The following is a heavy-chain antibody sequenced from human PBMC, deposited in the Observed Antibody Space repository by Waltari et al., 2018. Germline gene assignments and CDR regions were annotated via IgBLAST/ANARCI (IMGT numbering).Heavy chain of an antibody. J-gene: IGHJ6*03. CDR3: ARVLVGATGYYYYYYMDV. Sequence: QVQLQESGPGLVKPSETLSLTCTVSGGSISSYYWIWIRQPAGKGLEWIGRIYTSGSTNYNPSLKSRVTMSVDTSKNQFSLKLSSVTAADTAVYYCARVLVGATGYYYYYYMDVWGKGTTVTISS. D-gene: IGHD1-26*01. CDR1: GGSISSYY. CDR2: IYTSGST. V-gene: IGHV4-4*07.